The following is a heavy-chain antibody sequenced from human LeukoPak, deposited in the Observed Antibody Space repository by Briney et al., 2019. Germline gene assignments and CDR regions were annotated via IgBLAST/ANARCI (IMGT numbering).Heavy chain of an antibody. J-gene: IGHJ4*02. CDR1: GFTLDDYA. D-gene: IGHD5-18*01. V-gene: IGHV3-9*03. CDR2: ISWNSGSI. CDR3: AKAYGYSYGPLDY. Sequence: GGSLRLSCAASGFTLDDYAMHWVRQAPGKGLEWVSGISWNSGSIGYADSVKGRFTISRDNAKNSLYLQMNSLRAEDMALYYCAKAYGYSYGPLDYWGQGTLVTVSS.